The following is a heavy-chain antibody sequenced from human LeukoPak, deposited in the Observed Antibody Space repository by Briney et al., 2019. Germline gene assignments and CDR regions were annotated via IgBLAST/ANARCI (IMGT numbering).Heavy chain of an antibody. CDR1: GASINNAAYY. Sequence: SETLSLTCTISGASINNAAYYWSWIRQPPGKGLELIGYIYYYGSTKYNPSLKSRVTISVDTSKNQFSLNLRSVTAADTAVYFCARDKGSGSYFGHFGMDVWGQGTTVTVSS. CDR2: IYYYGST. CDR3: ARDKGSGSYFGHFGMDV. J-gene: IGHJ6*02. D-gene: IGHD1-26*01. V-gene: IGHV4-61*08.